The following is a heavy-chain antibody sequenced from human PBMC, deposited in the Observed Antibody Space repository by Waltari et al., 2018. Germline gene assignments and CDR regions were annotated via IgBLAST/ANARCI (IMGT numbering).Heavy chain of an antibody. D-gene: IGHD5-12*01. CDR2: INVDGGYI. CDR3: ARKAGSGYPYGPFYYDN. CDR1: GFRFGDSW. V-gene: IGHV3-74*01. J-gene: IGHJ4*02. Sequence: EVHLAESGGGVVQPGGSLRLSCQGSGFRFGDSWMHWVRQAQGKGLEWVSRINVDGGYISYGDSVKGRFTISRDNAKNTVFLQLNSLRADDTAVYFCARKAGSGYPYGPFYYDNWGQGTLVTVSS.